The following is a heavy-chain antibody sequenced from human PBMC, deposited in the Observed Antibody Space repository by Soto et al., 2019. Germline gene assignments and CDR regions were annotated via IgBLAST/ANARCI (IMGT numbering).Heavy chain of an antibody. D-gene: IGHD5-12*01. CDR3: ARGYSEYDPIDY. J-gene: IGHJ4*01. CDR1: GYTFTYYY. Sequence: ASVKVSCKASGYTFTYYYIHWVRQAPGQGLEWMGWINPNSGGTHYAQKFQGWVTMTRDTSISTAYMELSRLTADDTAMYYCARGYSEYDPIDYWGQGILVTVSS. CDR2: INPNSGGT. V-gene: IGHV1-2*04.